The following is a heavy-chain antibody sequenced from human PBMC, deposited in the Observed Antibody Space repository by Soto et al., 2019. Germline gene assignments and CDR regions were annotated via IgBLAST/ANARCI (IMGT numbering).Heavy chain of an antibody. CDR3: VKGKGSYYDRSGSFDY. Sequence: GGSLRLSCAASGFTFKNNGMHWVRQAPGKGLEWVAVISYDGNNKFYADSVKGRFTISRDSTKQTLYLQMNSLRAEDTAVYYCVKGKGSYYDRSGSFDYWGQGTLVTGS. CDR2: ISYDGNNK. CDR1: GFTFKNNG. D-gene: IGHD3-22*01. V-gene: IGHV3-30*18. J-gene: IGHJ4*02.